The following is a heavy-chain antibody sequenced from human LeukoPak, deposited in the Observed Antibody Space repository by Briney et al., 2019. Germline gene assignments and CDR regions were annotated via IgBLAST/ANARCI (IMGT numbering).Heavy chain of an antibody. CDR1: GGSFSGYY. D-gene: IGHD3-10*01. Sequence: SETLSLTCAVYGGSFSGYYWSWIRQPPGKGLEWIGEINHSGSTNYNPSLKSRVTISVDTSKNQFSLKLSSVTAADTAVCYCARGSLWFGELVPFDYWGQGTLVTVSS. CDR2: INHSGST. V-gene: IGHV4-34*01. CDR3: ARGSLWFGELVPFDY. J-gene: IGHJ4*02.